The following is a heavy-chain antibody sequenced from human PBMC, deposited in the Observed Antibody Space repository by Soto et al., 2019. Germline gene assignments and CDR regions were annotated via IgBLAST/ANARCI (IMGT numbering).Heavy chain of an antibody. J-gene: IGHJ4*02. CDR2: ITPNMPLT. CDR1: GVSFNSYG. Sequence: QVQLLRSGAEVKRPGSSVRVSCKASGVSFNSYGFAWVRQAPGQGLEWLGKITPNMPLTNYAQSFQGRVTITAETSTSTSDLVLTSLTSEETAVYYCARMKLAILDLWGQGTLVTVSS. D-gene: IGHD3-9*01. V-gene: IGHV1-69*09. CDR3: ARMKLAILDL.